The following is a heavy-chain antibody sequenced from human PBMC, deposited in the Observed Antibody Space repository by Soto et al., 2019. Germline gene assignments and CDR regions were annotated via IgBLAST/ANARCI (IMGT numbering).Heavy chain of an antibody. CDR3: AKTENYNFWSGHFDY. CDR1: GFTFSSYG. V-gene: IGHV3-30*18. D-gene: IGHD3-3*01. J-gene: IGHJ4*02. Sequence: LRLSCAASGFTFSSYGMHWVRQAPGKGLEWVAVISYDGGNKYYADSVKGRFTISRDNSKNTLYLQMNSLRAEDTAVYYCAKTENYNFWSGHFDYWGQGTLVTVSS. CDR2: ISYDGGNK.